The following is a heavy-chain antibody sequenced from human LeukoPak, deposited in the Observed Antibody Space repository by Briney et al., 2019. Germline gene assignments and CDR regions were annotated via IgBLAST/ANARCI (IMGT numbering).Heavy chain of an antibody. J-gene: IGHJ5*02. CDR2: IYTSGNT. D-gene: IGHD3-16*02. CDR1: GGSISSGSWY. V-gene: IGHV4-61*02. Sequence: SETLSLTCTVSGGSISSGSWYWNWIRQPAGKGLEWIGRIYTSGNTNYNPSLKSRVTISVDTSKTQFSLKLSSVTAADTAVYYCARGDVMITFGGVIVPGWFDPWGQGTLVTVSS. CDR3: ARGDVMITFGGVIVPGWFDP.